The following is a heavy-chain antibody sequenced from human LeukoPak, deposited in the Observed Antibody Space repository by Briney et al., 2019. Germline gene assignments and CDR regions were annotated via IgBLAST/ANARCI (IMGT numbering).Heavy chain of an antibody. CDR2: LPPDELDI. D-gene: IGHD3-22*01. Sequence: GGSLRLSCAASGLTFTNYWMHWVRQAPGMGLVWVSRLPPDELDIIYADSVKGRFTVSRDNAKNTVYLQMNNLRAEDTAVYYCARGGRGSAAVVAPRSFDIWGQGTMVTVPS. J-gene: IGHJ3*02. CDR1: GLTFTNYW. V-gene: IGHV3-74*01. CDR3: ARGGRGSAAVVAPRSFDI.